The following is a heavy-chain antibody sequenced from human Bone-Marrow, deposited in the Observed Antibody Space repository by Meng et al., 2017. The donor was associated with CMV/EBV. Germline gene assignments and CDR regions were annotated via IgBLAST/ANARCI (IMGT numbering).Heavy chain of an antibody. J-gene: IGHJ4*02. Sequence: GESLKISCAASGFTFSSYGMHWVRQAPGKGLEWVAVISYDGSNKYYADSVKGRFTISRDNSKNTLYLQMNSLRAEDTAVYYCAKAAVGMSGDYWGQGTLVTVSS. V-gene: IGHV3-30*19. CDR2: ISYDGSNK. CDR3: AKAAVGMSGDY. CDR1: GFTFSSYG. D-gene: IGHD2-21*01.